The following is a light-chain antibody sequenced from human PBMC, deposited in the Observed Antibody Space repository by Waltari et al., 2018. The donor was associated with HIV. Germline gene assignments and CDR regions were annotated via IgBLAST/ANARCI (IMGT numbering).Light chain of an antibody. CDR3: QSYDDNNHII. J-gene: IGLJ2*01. CDR2: DNR. CDR1: YGNIASTY. Sequence: NFMLTQPHSVSESPGKTVTLSCTRSYGNIASTYVQWYPQRPGSSPTTVIYDNRQRPSGVPERFTSTTDTSSKTGTHTNTGLRPEDEADCCWQSYDDNNHIIFGGGAKLTGL. V-gene: IGLV6-57*01.